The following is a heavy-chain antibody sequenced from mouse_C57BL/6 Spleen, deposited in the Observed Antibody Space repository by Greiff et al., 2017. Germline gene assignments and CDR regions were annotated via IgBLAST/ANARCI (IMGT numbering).Heavy chain of an antibody. CDR2: LNPNNGGT. Sequence: EVQLQQSGPELVKPGASVKISCKASGYTFTDYYMNWVKPSHGKSLEWIGDLNPNNGGTSYNQQFKGKATLTVDKSSSTAYMELRSLTSEDSAVYYCAKWRGAMDYWGQGTSVTVSS. D-gene: IGHD1-3*01. CDR3: AKWRGAMDY. V-gene: IGHV1-26*01. J-gene: IGHJ4*01. CDR1: GYTFTDYY.